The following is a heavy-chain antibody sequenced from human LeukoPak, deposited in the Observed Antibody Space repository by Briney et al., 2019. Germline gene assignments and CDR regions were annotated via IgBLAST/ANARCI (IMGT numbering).Heavy chain of an antibody. V-gene: IGHV4-59*08. CDR3: ARRRTSSSGDFDY. Sequence: SETLSLTCTVSGGSISSYYWSWIRQPPEKGLEWIGYIYYSGSTNYNPSLKSRVTISVDTSKNQFSLKLSSVTAADTAVYYCARRRTSSSGDFDYWGQGTLVTVSS. CDR2: IYYSGST. CDR1: GGSISSYY. D-gene: IGHD6-6*01. J-gene: IGHJ4*02.